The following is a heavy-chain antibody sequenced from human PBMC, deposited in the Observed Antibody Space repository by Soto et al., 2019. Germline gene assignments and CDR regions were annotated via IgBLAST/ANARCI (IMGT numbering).Heavy chain of an antibody. CDR2: ISSSSSYI. CDR1: GFTFSSYE. V-gene: IGHV3-48*03. Sequence: ESGGGLVQPGGSLRLSCAASGFTFSSYEMNWVRQAPGKGLEWVSYISSSSSYIYYADSVKGRFTISRDNAKNSLYLQMNSLRAEDTAVYYCARDLRVTTPGGYYYYGMDVWGQGTTVTVSS. D-gene: IGHD4-17*01. CDR3: ARDLRVTTPGGYYYYGMDV. J-gene: IGHJ6*02.